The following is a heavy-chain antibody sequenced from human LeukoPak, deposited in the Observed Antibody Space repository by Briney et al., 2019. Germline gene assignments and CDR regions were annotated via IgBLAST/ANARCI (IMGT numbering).Heavy chain of an antibody. CDR1: GGSLSGYY. D-gene: IGHD2-2*01. V-gene: IGHV4-34*01. CDR3: ARAGCSSTSCYYYFDY. J-gene: IGHJ4*02. CDR2: INHSGST. Sequence: SETLCLTCAVYGGSLSGYYWSWIRQPPGKGLEWIGEINHSGSTNYDPSLKSRVTISVDTSKNQFSLKLSSVTAADTAVYYCARAGCSSTSCYYYFDYWGQGTLVTVSS.